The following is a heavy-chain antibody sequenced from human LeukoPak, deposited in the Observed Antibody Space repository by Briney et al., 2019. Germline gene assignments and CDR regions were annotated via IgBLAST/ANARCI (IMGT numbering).Heavy chain of an antibody. Sequence: PGGSLRLSCAASGFIFEDYAVHWLRQAPGKGLEWVSGISWNSGSIGYADSVKGRFTISRDNAKNSLYLQMNSLRTEDTAFYYCTKDVFDFGGYFELWGRGTLVTVSS. V-gene: IGHV3-9*01. J-gene: IGHJ2*01. CDR2: ISWNSGSI. D-gene: IGHD3-16*01. CDR3: TKDVFDFGGYFEL. CDR1: GFIFEDYA.